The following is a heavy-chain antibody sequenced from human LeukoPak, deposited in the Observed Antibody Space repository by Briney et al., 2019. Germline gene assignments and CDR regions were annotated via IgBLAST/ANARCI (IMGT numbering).Heavy chain of an antibody. V-gene: IGHV3-23*01. CDR2: ISGSGGTT. Sequence: GGSLRLSCAASGFIFSSYGMSWVRQAPGKGLEWVSAISGSGGTTYYADSLKGRFTISRDNSKNTLYLQMNSLRVEDTAVYYCARAHNWKYGTFDYGGQGTLVTVSS. CDR3: ARAHNWKYGTFDY. D-gene: IGHD1-7*01. J-gene: IGHJ4*02. CDR1: GFIFSSYG.